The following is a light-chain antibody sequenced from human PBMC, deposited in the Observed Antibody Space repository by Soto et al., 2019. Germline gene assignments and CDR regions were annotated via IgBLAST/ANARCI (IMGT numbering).Light chain of an antibody. Sequence: QSVLTQSPSASGTPGQGVTISCSGSSSNIGSNTVDWYQQFPGTAPKLLIYSNIKRPSGVPDRFSGSKSVTSASLAIRGLQSEDEADYFCCSYAGSHTWVFGGGTKLTVL. V-gene: IGLV1-44*01. CDR2: SNI. J-gene: IGLJ3*02. CDR1: SSNIGSNT. CDR3: CSYAGSHTWV.